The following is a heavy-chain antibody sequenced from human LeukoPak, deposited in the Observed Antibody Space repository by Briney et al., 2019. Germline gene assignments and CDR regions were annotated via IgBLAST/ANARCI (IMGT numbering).Heavy chain of an antibody. CDR2: IYHSGST. V-gene: IGHV4-38-2*02. CDR3: ARDLNSGYVGWFDP. CDR1: GYSISSGYY. D-gene: IGHD5-12*01. Sequence: SETLSLTCTVSGYSISSGYYWGWIRQPPGKGLEWIGSIYHSGSTYYNPSLKSRVTISVDTSKNQFSLKLSSVTAADTAVYYCARDLNSGYVGWFDPWGQGTLVTVSS. J-gene: IGHJ5*02.